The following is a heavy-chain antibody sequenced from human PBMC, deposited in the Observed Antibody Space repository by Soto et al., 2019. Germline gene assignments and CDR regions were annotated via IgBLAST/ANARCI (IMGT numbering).Heavy chain of an antibody. CDR2: IYWNDDK. V-gene: IGHV2-5*01. D-gene: IGHD3-9*01. J-gene: IGHJ6*02. Sequence: GSGPKLVNPTQTLTLTCTFSGFSLSTGGVGVGWIRQPPGKAPEWLALIYWNDDKRYSPSLNSRLTITKDTSKNQVVLTMSNMDPVDTATYYXGGYNVLTGYHGYGMDVWGQGTTVTVSS. CDR3: GGYNVLTGYHGYGMDV. CDR1: GFSLSTGGVG.